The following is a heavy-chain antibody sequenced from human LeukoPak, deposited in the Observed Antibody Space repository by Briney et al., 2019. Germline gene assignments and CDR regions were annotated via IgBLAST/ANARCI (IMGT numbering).Heavy chain of an antibody. CDR1: AFSLSAYN. V-gene: IGHV3-21*04. D-gene: IGHD1-26*01. CDR3: VRDRGTYRPIDY. J-gene: IGHJ4*02. CDR2: ISYTGTYI. Sequence: PGGSLRLSCAASAFSLSAYNMNWVRQAPGKGLEWVSSISYTGTYIYYADSVKGRFTISRDNAQNSLYLQMNSLRAEDTAIYHCVRDRGTYRPIDYWGQGTLVTVSS.